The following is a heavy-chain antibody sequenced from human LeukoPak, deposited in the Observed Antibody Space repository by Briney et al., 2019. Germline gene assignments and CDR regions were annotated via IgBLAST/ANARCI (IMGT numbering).Heavy chain of an antibody. J-gene: IGHJ4*02. CDR2: ISSGSTYK. V-gene: IGHV3-21*04. CDR3: TKAPIVSCSGAFCYPFDS. Sequence: PGGSLRLSCAASTFTFSSYSMNWVRQAPGKGLEWVSSISSGSTYKYYADSVKGRFTISRDNSKNTLFLQMNSLRAEDTAIYYCTKAPIVSCSGAFCYPFDSWGQGTLVTVSS. D-gene: IGHD2-15*01. CDR1: TFTFSSYS.